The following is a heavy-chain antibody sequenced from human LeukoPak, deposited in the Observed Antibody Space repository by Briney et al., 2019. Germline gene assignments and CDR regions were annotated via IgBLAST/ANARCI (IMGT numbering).Heavy chain of an antibody. V-gene: IGHV3-7*01. CDR2: IKQDGSEK. CDR3: ARVNDYGDYFRRRAFDP. J-gene: IGHJ5*02. Sequence: PGGSLRLSCAASGFTFSSYGMHWVRQAPGKGLEWVANIKQDGSEKYYVDSVKGRFTISRDNAKNSLYLQMNSLRAEDTAVYYCARVNDYGDYFRRRAFDPWGQGTLVTVSS. CDR1: GFTFSSYG. D-gene: IGHD4-17*01.